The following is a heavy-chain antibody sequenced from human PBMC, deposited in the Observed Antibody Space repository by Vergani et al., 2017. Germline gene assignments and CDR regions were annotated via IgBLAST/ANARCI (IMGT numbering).Heavy chain of an antibody. CDR1: GGTFSSYA. CDR2: IIPIFGTA. V-gene: IGHV1-69*01. J-gene: IGHJ6*03. CDR3: AGVRMRCSSTSCRKGRMTYYYYYYMDV. D-gene: IGHD2-2*01. Sequence: QVQLVQSGAEVKKPGSSVKVSCKASGGTFSSYAISWVRQAPGQGLEWMGGIIPIFGTANYAQKFQGGVTITADESTSKAYMELSSLRSEDTAVYYCAGVRMRCSSTSCRKGRMTYYYYYYMDVWGKGTTVTVS.